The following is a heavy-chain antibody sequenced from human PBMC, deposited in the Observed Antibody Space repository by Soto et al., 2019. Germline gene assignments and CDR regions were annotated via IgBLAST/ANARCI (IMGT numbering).Heavy chain of an antibody. CDR2: INPSTGTT. CDR3: ARAWWDRVRGFKEFDY. CDR1: GYTFTNDY. Sequence: QVQLVQSGAAVKKPGASVKVSCKASGYTFTNDYMHWVRQAPGQGLEWMGIINPSTGTTSYAQKFQGRVTMTWDTSKCTVQMELSSLRSADTAVYYCARAWWDRVRGFKEFDYWGQGTLVSVSS. V-gene: IGHV1-46*01. J-gene: IGHJ4*02. D-gene: IGHD3-10*01.